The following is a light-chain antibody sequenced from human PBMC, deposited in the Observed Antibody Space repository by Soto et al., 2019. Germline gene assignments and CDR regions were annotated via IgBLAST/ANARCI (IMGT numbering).Light chain of an antibody. V-gene: IGKV4-1*01. CDR2: WAS. Sequence: DIVMTQSPDSLAVSLGERATINCKSSQSVLYSSNNKNYLAWYQQKPGQPPKLLIYWASTRESGVPDRFSGSGSGTDFTLTIRSLQAEDVAIYFCQQFYSTPPVTFGGGTKVVIK. CDR3: QQFYSTPPVT. CDR1: QSVLYSSNNKNY. J-gene: IGKJ4*01.